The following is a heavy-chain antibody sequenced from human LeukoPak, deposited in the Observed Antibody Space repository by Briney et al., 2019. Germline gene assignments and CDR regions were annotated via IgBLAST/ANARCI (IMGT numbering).Heavy chain of an antibody. CDR2: IYYSGNT. D-gene: IGHD3-22*01. CDR1: GGFISSSSYY. CDR3: ARKSYYDSSGYSHDAFDI. J-gene: IGHJ3*02. V-gene: IGHV4-39*07. Sequence: SETLSLTCTVSGGFISSSSYYWAWIRQPPGKGLEWIGSIYYSGNTYYKSSLKSRVTIAVDTSKNQFSLKLNSVTTADTAVYYCARKSYYDSSGYSHDAFDIWGQGTMVTVSS.